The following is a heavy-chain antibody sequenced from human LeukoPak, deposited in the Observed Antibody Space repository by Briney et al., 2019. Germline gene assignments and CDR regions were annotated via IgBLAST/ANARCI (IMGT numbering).Heavy chain of an antibody. CDR1: GYSFTSYW. Sequence: GESLQISCKGSGYSFTSYWISWVRQMPGKGREWMGRIDPSDSYTNYSPSFQGHVTISADKSISTAYLQWSSLKASDTAMYYCASHGWFGELSAFDIWGQGTMVTVSS. CDR2: IDPSDSYT. CDR3: ASHGWFGELSAFDI. V-gene: IGHV5-10-1*01. J-gene: IGHJ3*02. D-gene: IGHD3-10*01.